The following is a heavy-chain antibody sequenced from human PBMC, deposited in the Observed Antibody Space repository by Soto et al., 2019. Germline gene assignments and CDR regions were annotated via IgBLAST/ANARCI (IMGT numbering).Heavy chain of an antibody. CDR1: GDAITSYY. J-gene: IGHJ6*02. CDR2: IYNNGST. Sequence: SETLSLTCSLTGDAITSYYWNWIRQSAGKGLEWIGSIYNNGSTNYNPSLRSRVTMSVDTFKNQFSLEVSSVTGADSATYYCARTGTAMTRRSPYSPYGMDVWGQGTTVTVS. CDR3: ARTGTAMTRRSPYSPYGMDV. V-gene: IGHV4-4*07. D-gene: IGHD2-15*01.